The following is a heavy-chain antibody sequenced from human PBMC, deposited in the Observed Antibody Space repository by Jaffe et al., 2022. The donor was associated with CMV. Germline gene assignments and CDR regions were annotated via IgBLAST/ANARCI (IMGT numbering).Heavy chain of an antibody. J-gene: IGHJ4*02. CDR3: AKSAGVITIFGVAPITDY. V-gene: IGHV3-23*01. Sequence: EVQLLESGGGLVQPGGSLRLSCAASGFTFSSYAMSWVRQAPGKGLEWVSAISGSGGSTYYADSVKGRFTISRDNSKNTLYLQMNSLRAEDTAVYYCAKSAGVITIFGVAPITDYWGQGTLVTVSS. D-gene: IGHD3-3*01. CDR1: GFTFSSYA. CDR2: ISGSGGST.